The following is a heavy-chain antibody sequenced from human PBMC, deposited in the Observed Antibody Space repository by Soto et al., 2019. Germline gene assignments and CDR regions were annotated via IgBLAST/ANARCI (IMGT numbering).Heavy chain of an antibody. CDR3: ARVQLRSTGWYP. Sequence: GGSLRLSCAASGFTFDDYAMHWVRQAPGKGLEWVSRINSDGSSTSYADSVEGRFTISRDNAKNTLYLQMNSLRAEDTAIYYCARVQLRSTGWYPWGQGTLVTVSS. V-gene: IGHV3-74*01. D-gene: IGHD6-19*01. CDR2: INSDGSST. CDR1: GFTFDDYA. J-gene: IGHJ5*02.